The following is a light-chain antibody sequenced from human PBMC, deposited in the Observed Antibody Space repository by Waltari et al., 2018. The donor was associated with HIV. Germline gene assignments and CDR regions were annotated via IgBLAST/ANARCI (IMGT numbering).Light chain of an antibody. J-gene: IGLJ2*01. CDR1: TPTIGSSN. Sequence: QSVLTQPLSASGAPGQRVTFSCSGSTPTIGSSNVNWYQQFSRAAPKLLIYADAQRPSGVPDRFSGSKSGTSASLVISGLQSEDEADYYCSTWDERLNGVVFGGGTRLTVV. CDR2: ADA. CDR3: STWDERLNGVV. V-gene: IGLV1-44*01.